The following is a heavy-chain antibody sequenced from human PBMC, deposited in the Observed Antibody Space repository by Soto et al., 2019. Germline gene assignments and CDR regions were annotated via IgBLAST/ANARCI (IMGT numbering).Heavy chain of an antibody. CDR2: ISGRGGRT. V-gene: IGHV3-23*01. J-gene: IGHJ4*02. CDR3: AKDLRQWLLDGSSDY. Sequence: EVHLLESGGGLVQPGGSLRLSCAASGFTLTSYDMSWVRQAPGEGLEWVSSISGRGGRTYYADSVKGRFSISRDISKNTLYLQMNSLRAEDTAIYYCAKDLRQWLLDGSSDYWGQGTLVTVSS. CDR1: GFTLTSYD. D-gene: IGHD6-19*01.